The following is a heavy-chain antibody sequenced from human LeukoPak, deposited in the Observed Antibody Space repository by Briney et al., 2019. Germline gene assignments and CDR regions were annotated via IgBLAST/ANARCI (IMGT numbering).Heavy chain of an antibody. CDR3: ATDRKVGTWDPRFNY. CDR2: TNSGGTST. CDR1: GFPFSDFS. V-gene: IGHV3-23*01. J-gene: IGHJ4*02. Sequence: GGSLRLSCATSGFPFSDFSMSWVRQAPGKGLEWISTTNSGGTSTYYAESVKGRFTISRDNAKSSLYLQMNSLRAEDTAIYYCATDRKVGTWDPRFNYWGQGTLVTVSS. D-gene: IGHD4-23*01.